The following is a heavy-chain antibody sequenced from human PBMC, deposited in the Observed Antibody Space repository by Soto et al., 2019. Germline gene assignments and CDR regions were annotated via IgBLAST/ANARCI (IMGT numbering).Heavy chain of an antibody. CDR1: GFTFSNAW. D-gene: IGHD3-3*01. J-gene: IGHJ4*02. CDR2: IKSKTDGGTT. CDR3: TTDQYYDFWSGYSYYFDY. V-gene: IGHV3-15*01. Sequence: GGSLRLSCAASGFTFSNAWMSWVRQAPGKGLEWVGRIKSKTDGGTTDYAAPVKGRFTISRDDSKNTLYLQMNSLKTEDTAVYYCTTDQYYDFWSGYSYYFDYWGQGTLVTVSS.